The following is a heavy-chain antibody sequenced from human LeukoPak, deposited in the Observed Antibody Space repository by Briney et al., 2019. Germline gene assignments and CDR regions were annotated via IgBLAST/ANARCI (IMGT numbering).Heavy chain of an antibody. V-gene: IGHV4-59*08. J-gene: IGHJ4*02. D-gene: IGHD3-10*01. CDR3: ARGRYYYGSGSFDPIDY. CDR1: GGSISYYY. Sequence: SETLSLTCTVSGGSISYYYWSWIRQPPGKGLEWIGYIYYSGNTNYNPSLKSRVTISVDTSKNQFSLKLSSVTAADTAVYYCARGRYYYGSGSFDPIDYWGQGTLVTVSS. CDR2: IYYSGNT.